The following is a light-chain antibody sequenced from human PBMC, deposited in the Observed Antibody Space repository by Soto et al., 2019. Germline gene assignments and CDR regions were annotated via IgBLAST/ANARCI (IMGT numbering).Light chain of an antibody. V-gene: IGLV2-14*01. CDR3: SSYTSSSPXV. CDR1: SSDVGGYNY. CDR2: DVS. J-gene: IGLJ1*01. Sequence: QSALTQPASVSGSPGQSITISCTGTSSDVGGYNYVSWYQQHPGKAPKLMIYDVSNRPSGVSNRFSGSKSGNTASLTISGLQAEDEADYYCSSYTSSSPXVFGTGTKVTVL.